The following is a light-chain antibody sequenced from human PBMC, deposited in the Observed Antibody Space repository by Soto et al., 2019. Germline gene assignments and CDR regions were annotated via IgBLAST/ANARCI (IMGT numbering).Light chain of an antibody. V-gene: IGKV1-27*01. CDR3: QKYNSAPQT. Sequence: DIQMTQSPSSLSASVGDRVTISCRASQGIIDYLAWYQQKPGKPPKLRIYAASTLQSGVPSRFSGSGAGTDFTLTISDLQPEDVATYFCQKYNSAPQTFGPGTKVEIK. J-gene: IGKJ1*01. CDR1: QGIIDY. CDR2: AAS.